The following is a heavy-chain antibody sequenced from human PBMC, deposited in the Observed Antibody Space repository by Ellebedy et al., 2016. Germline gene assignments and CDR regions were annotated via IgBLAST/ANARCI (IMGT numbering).Heavy chain of an antibody. Sequence: GGSLRLSXAVSGFTLSSYWLTWVRQAPGKGLEWVANIKEDGGAKYYVDSVRGRFTVSRDNAKNSLYLHMSSLRAEDTATYYCAKNSVTFFGALILDNFDHWGQGALVTVSS. CDR2: IKEDGGAK. CDR3: AKNSVTFFGALILDNFDH. V-gene: IGHV3-7*03. J-gene: IGHJ4*02. D-gene: IGHD3-3*01. CDR1: GFTLSSYW.